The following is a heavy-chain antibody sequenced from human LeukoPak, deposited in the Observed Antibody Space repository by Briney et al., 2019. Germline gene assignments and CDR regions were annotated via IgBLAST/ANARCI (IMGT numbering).Heavy chain of an antibody. CDR2: LSGSGITT. D-gene: IGHD5-12*01. V-gene: IGHV3-23*01. CDR1: GFTFSNSA. Sequence: PGGSLRLSCAASGFTFSNSAMSWVRQAPGKGLEWVSTLSGSGITTYYADSVKGRFTISRDNAKNSLYLQMNSLRAEDTAVYYCAREMYSGYEYYYYYYYMDVWGKGTTVTVSS. J-gene: IGHJ6*03. CDR3: AREMYSGYEYYYYYYYMDV.